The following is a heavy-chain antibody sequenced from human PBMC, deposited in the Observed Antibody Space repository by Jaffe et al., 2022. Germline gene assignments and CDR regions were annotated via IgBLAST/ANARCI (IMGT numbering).Heavy chain of an antibody. D-gene: IGHD2-15*01. CDR3: VRGTGGCTGATCYFMA. V-gene: IGHV3-21*04. J-gene: IGHJ5*02. Sequence: EVQLVESGGGFVKPGGSLRLSCAASGFTFSTYGMNWVRQAPGKGLEWVASISSNANYIYYADAMQGRFTISRDNDKNSVSLQMNSLRVEDTAMYYCVRGTGGCTGATCYFMAWGQGTLVTVSP. CDR2: ISSNANYI. CDR1: GFTFSTYG.